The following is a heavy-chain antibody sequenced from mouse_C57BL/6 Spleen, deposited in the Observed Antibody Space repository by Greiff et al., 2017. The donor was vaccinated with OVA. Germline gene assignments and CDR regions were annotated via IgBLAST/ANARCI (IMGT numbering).Heavy chain of an antibody. D-gene: IGHD1-1*01. J-gene: IGHJ1*03. V-gene: IGHV1-47*01. CDR3: ARGLDDYGSRYGYFDV. CDR2: FHPYNDDT. CDR1: GYTFTTYP. Sequence: QVQLQQSGAELVKPGASVKMSCKASGYTFTTYPIEWVKQNHGKSLEWIGNFHPYNDDTKYNEKFKGKATLTVEKSSSTVYLELSRLTSDDSAVYYCARGLDDYGSRYGYFDVWGTGTTVTVSS.